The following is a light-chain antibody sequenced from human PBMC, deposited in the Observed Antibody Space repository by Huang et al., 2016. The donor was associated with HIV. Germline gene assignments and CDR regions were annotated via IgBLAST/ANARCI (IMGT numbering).Light chain of an antibody. Sequence: ETVLTQSPATLSLCPGERATLSRRASQSVNSYLAWDQQKPGQTPRLLIYDASTGATGSPARFSGSGSGTDFTFTISSLGPEDFAVYYCQQRKYWPPITFGQGTRLEIK. CDR3: QQRKYWPPIT. CDR2: DAS. CDR1: QSVNSY. J-gene: IGKJ5*01. V-gene: IGKV3-11*01.